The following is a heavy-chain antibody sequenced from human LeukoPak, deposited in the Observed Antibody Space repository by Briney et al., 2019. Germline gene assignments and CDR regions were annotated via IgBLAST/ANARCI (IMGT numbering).Heavy chain of an antibody. CDR3: ARDLGARSSWYYFDY. CDR2: ISAYDGNT. V-gene: IGHV1-18*01. CDR1: GYTFTSYG. J-gene: IGHJ4*02. D-gene: IGHD6-13*01. Sequence: ASVQVSCKASGYTFTSYGISWVRQAPGQGLEWMGWISAYDGNTNYAQKLQGRVTMTTDTSTSTAYMELRSLRSDDTAVYYCARDLGARSSWYYFDYWGQGTLVTVSS.